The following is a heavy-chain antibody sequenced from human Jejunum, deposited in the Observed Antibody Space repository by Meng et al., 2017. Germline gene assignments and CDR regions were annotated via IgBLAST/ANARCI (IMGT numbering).Heavy chain of an antibody. CDR2: IYVADSDT. CDR1: GYTFVTYW. V-gene: IGHV5-51*01. Sequence: GESLKISCKGYGYTFVTYWIAWVRQMPGKGLEWMGVIYVADSDTKYSPAFQGQVIISVDKSIDAAYLEWTSLKASDSAMYYCVRGQGLDYWGQGTLVTVSS. J-gene: IGHJ4*02. CDR3: VRGQGLDY.